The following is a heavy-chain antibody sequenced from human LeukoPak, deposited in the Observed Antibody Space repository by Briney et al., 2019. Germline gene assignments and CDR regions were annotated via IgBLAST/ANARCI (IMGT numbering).Heavy chain of an antibody. CDR2: ISSSSSYT. J-gene: IGHJ5*02. CDR1: GFTFSDYY. D-gene: IGHD6-13*01. CDR3: ARDGMRYSSSWYPNWFDP. Sequence: KTGGSLRLSCAASGFTFSDYYMSWIRQAPGKGLEWVSYISSSSSYTNYADSVKGRFTISRDNAKNSLYLQMNSLRAEDTAVYYCARDGMRYSSSWYPNWFDPWGQGTLVTVSS. V-gene: IGHV3-11*05.